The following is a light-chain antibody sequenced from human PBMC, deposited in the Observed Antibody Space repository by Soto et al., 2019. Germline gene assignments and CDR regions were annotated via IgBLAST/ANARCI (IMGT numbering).Light chain of an antibody. CDR2: AAS. CDR1: QGISSW. J-gene: IGKJ2*01. V-gene: IGKV1-12*01. Sequence: DIQMTQSPSSVSASVGDRVTITCRASQGISSWLAWYQQKPGKAPKLLIYAASSLQSGVPSRFSGSGSGTDFPITISILLPEDFATYSCLGSNSFPPTFRQGTKLEIK. CDR3: LGSNSFPPT.